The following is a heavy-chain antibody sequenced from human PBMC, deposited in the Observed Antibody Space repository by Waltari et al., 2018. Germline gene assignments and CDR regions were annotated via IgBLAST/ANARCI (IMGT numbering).Heavy chain of an antibody. CDR1: GGSISSGSYY. Sequence: QLQLQESGPGLVKPSETLSLTCPVSGGSISSGSYYCGWLRPPPGTGLESIGYLSYSGASYYDLSLKSRVTMSVDTSRDQYSLSLRSVAAADTAVDYCARYYGNGEGWLDPWGQGTLVTVSS. D-gene: IGHD3-3*01. V-gene: IGHV4-39*07. CDR3: ARYYGNGEGWLDP. CDR2: LSYSGAS. J-gene: IGHJ5*02.